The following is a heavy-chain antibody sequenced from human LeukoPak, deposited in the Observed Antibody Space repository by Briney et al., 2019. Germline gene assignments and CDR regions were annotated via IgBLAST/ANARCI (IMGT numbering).Heavy chain of an antibody. CDR1: GFTIRSYA. J-gene: IGHJ6*02. CDR2: ISSNGGST. CDR3: VKAPRYYYGSGEGMDV. Sequence: GGSLRLSCAASGFTIRSYAMHWVRQAPGKGMQYVSAISSNGGSTYYADSVKGRFTISRDNSKNTLYLQMSSLRAEDTAVYYCVKAPRYYYGSGEGMDVWGQGTTVTVSS. V-gene: IGHV3-64D*06. D-gene: IGHD3-10*01.